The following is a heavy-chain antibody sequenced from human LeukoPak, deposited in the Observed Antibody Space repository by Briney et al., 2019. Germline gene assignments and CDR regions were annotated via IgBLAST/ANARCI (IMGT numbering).Heavy chain of an antibody. D-gene: IGHD2-2*01. CDR1: GFTFSSYA. CDR2: ISGSGGST. J-gene: IGHJ6*02. V-gene: IGHV3-23*01. Sequence: GGSLRLSCAASGFTFSSYAMSWVRQAPGKGLEWVSAISGSGGSTYYADSVKGRFTISRDNSKNTLYLQMNSLRAEDTAVYYCAKPISATTIVAVPAAMSSDVWGQGTTVTVSS. CDR3: AKPISATTIVAVPAAMSSDV.